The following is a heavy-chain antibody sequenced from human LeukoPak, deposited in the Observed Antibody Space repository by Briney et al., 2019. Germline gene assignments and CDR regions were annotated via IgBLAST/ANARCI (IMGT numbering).Heavy chain of an antibody. D-gene: IGHD3-22*01. J-gene: IGHJ4*02. CDR1: GGSISSSSYY. V-gene: IGHV4-39*07. CDR3: AGNYYDSSGFLR. Sequence: SETLSLTCTVSGGSISSSSYYWGWIRQPPGKGLEWIGSIYYSGSTYYNPSLKSRVTISVDTSKNQFSLKLSSVTAADTAVYYCAGNYYDSSGFLRWGQGTLVTVPS. CDR2: IYYSGST.